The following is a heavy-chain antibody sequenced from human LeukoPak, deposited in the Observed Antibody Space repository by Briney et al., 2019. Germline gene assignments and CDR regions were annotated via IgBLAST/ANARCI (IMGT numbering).Heavy chain of an antibody. D-gene: IGHD5-12*01. V-gene: IGHV3-23*01. Sequence: GGSLRLSCAVSGITLSNYGMSWVRQAPGKGLEWVAGISGSGGGTNYADSVKGRFTISRDNDKNSLYLQMNSLGAEDTAVYYCARDLGTTGYDLLDPWGQGTLVTVSS. CDR2: ISGSGGGT. CDR1: GITLSNYG. CDR3: ARDLGTTGYDLLDP. J-gene: IGHJ5*02.